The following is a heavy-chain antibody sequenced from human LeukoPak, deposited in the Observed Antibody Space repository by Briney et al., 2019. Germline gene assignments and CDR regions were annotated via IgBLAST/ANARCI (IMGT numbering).Heavy chain of an antibody. CDR1: GFTFSSYG. CDR3: ARDGAYYYGSGSSYNGLDY. CDR2: IRYDGSNK. Sequence: GGSLRLSCAASGFTFSSYGMHWVRQAPGKGLEWVAFIRYDGSNKYYADSVKGRFTISRDNSKNTLYLQMNSLRAEDTAVYYCARDGAYYYGSGSSYNGLDYWGQGILVSVSS. D-gene: IGHD3-10*01. V-gene: IGHV3-30*02. J-gene: IGHJ4*01.